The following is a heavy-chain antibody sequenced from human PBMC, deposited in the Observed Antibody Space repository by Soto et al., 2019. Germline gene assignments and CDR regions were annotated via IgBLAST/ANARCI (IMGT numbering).Heavy chain of an antibody. CDR1: GFTFSSYW. CDR2: INSDGSST. Sequence: GSLRLSCAASGFTFSSYWMHWVRQAPGKGLVWVSRINSDGSSTSYADSVKGRFTISRDNAKNTLYLQMNSLRAEDTAVYYCVRTSLVVAAATREDYWGQGTLVPVSS. CDR3: VRTSLVVAAATREDY. V-gene: IGHV3-74*01. D-gene: IGHD2-15*01. J-gene: IGHJ4*02.